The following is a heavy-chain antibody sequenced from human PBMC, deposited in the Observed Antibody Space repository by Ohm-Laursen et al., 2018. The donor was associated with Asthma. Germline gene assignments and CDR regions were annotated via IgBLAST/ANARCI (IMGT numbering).Heavy chain of an antibody. D-gene: IGHD3-3*01. Sequence: RSLRLSCAASGFTFRSYAMHWVRQAPGKGLEWVAVGGSYYDGGLKYYADSVNGRFTVSRDDSKNTLYLQMNSLRPDGTAVYYCARDVMEWYLPAFDFWGQGTLVTVSS. V-gene: IGHV3-30-3*01. CDR3: ARDVMEWYLPAFDF. CDR1: GFTFRSYA. CDR2: GGSYYDGGLK. J-gene: IGHJ4*02.